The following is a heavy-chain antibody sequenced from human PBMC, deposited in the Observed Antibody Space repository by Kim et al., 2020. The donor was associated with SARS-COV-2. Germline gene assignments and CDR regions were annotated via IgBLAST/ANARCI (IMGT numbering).Heavy chain of an antibody. CDR2: INSDGSST. D-gene: IGHD3-10*01. CDR1: GFTFRSYW. Sequence: GGSLRLSCAASGFTFRSYWMHWVRQTPGKGLVWVSQINSDGSSTTYADSVKGRFTISRDNAKNTLYLQMNSLRAEDTAVYYCARDRYYGSENYWSNYYFGMDVWGQGTTVTVSS. J-gene: IGHJ6*02. V-gene: IGHV3-74*03. CDR3: ARDRYYGSENYWSNYYFGMDV.